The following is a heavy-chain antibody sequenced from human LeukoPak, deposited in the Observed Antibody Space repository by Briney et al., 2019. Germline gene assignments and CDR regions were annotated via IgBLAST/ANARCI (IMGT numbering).Heavy chain of an antibody. V-gene: IGHV3-23*01. CDR2: ISGSGGST. J-gene: IGHJ4*02. D-gene: IGHD3-22*01. CDR3: AKDHPGFGIDYYDSSGYIGRYFDY. CDR1: GFTFSSYA. Sequence: GGSLRLSCAASGFTFSSYAMSWVRQAPGKGLEWVSAISGSGGSTYYADSVKGRFTISRDNSKNTLYLQMNSLRAEDTAVYYCAKDHPGFGIDYYDSSGYIGRYFDYWGQGTLVTVSS.